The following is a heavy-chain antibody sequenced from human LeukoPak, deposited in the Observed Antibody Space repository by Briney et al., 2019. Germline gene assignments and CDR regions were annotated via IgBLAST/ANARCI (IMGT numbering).Heavy chain of an antibody. CDR3: ARHLAGGKRPVYFDY. CDR2: IYYSGST. J-gene: IGHJ4*02. CDR1: GGSISSSSYY. Sequence: SETLSLTCTVSGGSISSSSYYWGWIRQPPGKGLEWIGSIYYSGSTYYNPSLKSRVTISVDTSKNQFSLKLSSVTAADTAVYYCARHLAGGKRPVYFDYWGQGTLVTVSS. V-gene: IGHV4-39*01. D-gene: IGHD4-23*01.